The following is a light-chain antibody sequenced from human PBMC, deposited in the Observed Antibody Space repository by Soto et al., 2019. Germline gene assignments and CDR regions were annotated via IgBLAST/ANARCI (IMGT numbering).Light chain of an antibody. V-gene: IGKV3-20*01. J-gene: IGKJ1*01. CDR3: QQYAGSPRT. CDR2: GAS. CDR1: HSVSSNY. Sequence: EIVMTQSPGTLALSPGETATLSCRASHSVSSNYVAWFHQKPGQAPRLLIYGASSRATGVPDRFSASGSGTDFTLTISRLEPEDFAVYYCQQYAGSPRTFGQGTKVDIK.